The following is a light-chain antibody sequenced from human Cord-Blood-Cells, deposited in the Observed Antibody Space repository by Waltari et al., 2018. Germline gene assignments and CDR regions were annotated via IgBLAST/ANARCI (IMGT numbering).Light chain of an antibody. CDR2: AAS. V-gene: IGKV1-39*01. CDR1: QSISSY. J-gene: IGKJ1*01. CDR3: QQSYSTPRT. Sequence: DIQMTQSPSSLSASVGDRVTITCRASQSISSYLNWYQQKPGKAPKLLIYAASSLQSGGPSRFSDGGSGTDFTLTISSLQPEDFATYYCQQSYSTPRTCGQGTKVEIK.